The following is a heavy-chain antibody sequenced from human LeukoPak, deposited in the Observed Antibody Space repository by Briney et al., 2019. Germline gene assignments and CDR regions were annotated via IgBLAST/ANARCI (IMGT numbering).Heavy chain of an antibody. CDR2: INTNTGNP. Sequence: ASVKVSCKASGYSFTSYAMNWVRQAPGQGLEWMGWINTNTGNPTYAQGSTGRFVFSLDTSVSTAYLQISSLKAEDTAVYYFARDPYYDFWSGYYPGYYYYMDVWGKGTTVTVSS. CDR1: GYSFTSYA. D-gene: IGHD3-3*01. CDR3: ARDPYYDFWSGYYPGYYYYMDV. J-gene: IGHJ6*03. V-gene: IGHV7-4-1*02.